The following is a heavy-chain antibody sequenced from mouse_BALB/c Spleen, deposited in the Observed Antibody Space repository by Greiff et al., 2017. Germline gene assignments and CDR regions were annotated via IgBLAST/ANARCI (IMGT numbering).Heavy chain of an antibody. Sequence: EVQLVESGGGLVQPGGSLRLSCATSGFTFTDYYMSWVRQPPGKALEWLGFIRNKANGYTTEYSASVKGRFTISRDNSQSILYLQMNTLRAEDSATYYCARDIPRGDGFDYWGQGTTLTVSS. CDR3: ARDIPRGDGFDY. CDR1: GFTFTDYY. J-gene: IGHJ2*01. V-gene: IGHV7-3*02. CDR2: IRNKANGYTT.